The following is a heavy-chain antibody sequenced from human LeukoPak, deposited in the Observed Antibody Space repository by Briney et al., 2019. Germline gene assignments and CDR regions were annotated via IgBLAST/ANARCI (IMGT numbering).Heavy chain of an antibody. D-gene: IGHD1-14*01. CDR1: GFTFSSYW. CDR2: IKQDGSEK. J-gene: IGHJ4*02. V-gene: IGHV3-7*03. CDR3: AREDLSLTGSLED. Sequence: GGSLRLSCAASGFTFSSYWMSWVRQAPGKGLEWVANIKQDGSEKYCVDSVKGRFTISRDNAKNSLYLQMNSLRAEDTAVYYCAREDLSLTGSLEDWGQGTLVTVSS.